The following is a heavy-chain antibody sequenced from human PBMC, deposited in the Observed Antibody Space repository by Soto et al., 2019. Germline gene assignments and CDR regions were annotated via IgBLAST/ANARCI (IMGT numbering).Heavy chain of an antibody. CDR1: GFTFSSHS. CDR2: ISSSSSTI. J-gene: IGHJ5*02. D-gene: IGHD1-20*01. CDR3: ARGANNWTPFSYHHP. Sequence: GGSLRLSCAASGFTFSSHSMNWVRQAPGKGLEWVSYISSSSSTIYYADSVKGRFTISRDNAKNSLYLQMNSLRAEDTAVYYCARGANNWTPFSYHHPWGQAPRVTAPQ. V-gene: IGHV3-48*01.